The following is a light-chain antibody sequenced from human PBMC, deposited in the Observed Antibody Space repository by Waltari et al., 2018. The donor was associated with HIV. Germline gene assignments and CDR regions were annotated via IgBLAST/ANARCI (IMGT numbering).Light chain of an antibody. CDR3: QVWDSSSDHWV. J-gene: IGLJ3*02. CDR2: GDR. V-gene: IGLV3-21*02. Sequence: ALTQPPPVSAAPGPTATTSCAQNNIGSKRLGWYQQKPGQAPVLVMYGDRDRPSGIPERLAGSSSGNTATLTISRVEAGDEADYYCQVWDSSSDHWVFGGGTKLSVL. CDR1: NIGSKR.